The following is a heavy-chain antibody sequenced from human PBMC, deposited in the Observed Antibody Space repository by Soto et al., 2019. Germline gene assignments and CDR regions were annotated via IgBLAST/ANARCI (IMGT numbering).Heavy chain of an antibody. J-gene: IGHJ5*02. CDR1: GFIFNNYA. Sequence: EAQLLESGGGLVPPGGSLRLSCSASGFIFNNYAMSWVRQAPGKGLEWVSGITGYGATTYYAESVKGRFTISRDNSKNTLYLQMSTLTAEDTAVYYCARDPLLYDSDWYPNWFGPWGQGTLVTVSS. CDR3: ARDPLLYDSDWYPNWFGP. CDR2: ITGYGATT. V-gene: IGHV3-23*01. D-gene: IGHD6-19*01.